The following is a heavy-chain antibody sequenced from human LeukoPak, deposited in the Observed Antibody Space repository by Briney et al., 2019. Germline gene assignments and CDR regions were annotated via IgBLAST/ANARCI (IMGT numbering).Heavy chain of an antibody. CDR2: ISSAGLYI. J-gene: IGHJ6*03. Sequence: GGSLRLSCAASGFNFTSYSMSWVRQAPGKGLEWVSSISSAGLYIHYADSGEGRFTISRDNAKNSLHLRMNSLRADDTAIYYCARAVQAARHVDFMDVWGKGTTVTVSS. CDR3: ARAVQAARHVDFMDV. D-gene: IGHD6-25*01. V-gene: IGHV3-21*01. CDR1: GFNFTSYS.